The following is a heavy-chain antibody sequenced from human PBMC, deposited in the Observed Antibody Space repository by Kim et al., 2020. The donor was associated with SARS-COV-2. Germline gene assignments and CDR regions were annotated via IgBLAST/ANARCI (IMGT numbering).Heavy chain of an antibody. Sequence: GGSLRLSCAASGFTFSSYGMHWVRQAPGKGLEWVAVIWYDGSNKYYADSVKGRFTISRDNSKNTLYLQMNSLRAEDTAVYYCARDPQTTVTDYYFDYWGQGTLVTVSS. CDR3: ARDPQTTVTDYYFDY. CDR1: GFTFSSYG. D-gene: IGHD4-17*01. J-gene: IGHJ4*02. V-gene: IGHV3-33*01. CDR2: IWYDGSNK.